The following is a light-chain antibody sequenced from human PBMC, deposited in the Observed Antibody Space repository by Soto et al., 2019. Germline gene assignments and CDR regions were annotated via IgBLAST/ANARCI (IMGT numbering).Light chain of an antibody. J-gene: IGKJ4*01. CDR2: GAS. CDR1: QSVTSL. CDR3: LQRANWPLT. V-gene: IGKV3-11*01. Sequence: EIVLKQSPATLSLSPGERATLSCRASQSVTSLLGWYHQKPGQAPRLLIYGASYRATGIPARFSGSGSGTDFTLTIGSLEPDDFGVYYCLQRANWPLTFGGGTKVDIK.